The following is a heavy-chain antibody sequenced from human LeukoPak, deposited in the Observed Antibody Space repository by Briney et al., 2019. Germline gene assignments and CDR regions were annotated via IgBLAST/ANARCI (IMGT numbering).Heavy chain of an antibody. CDR3: AILLGYYYYMDV. J-gene: IGHJ6*03. Sequence: SETLSLTCTVSGGSISSGSYYWSWIRQPAGKGLEWIGRIYTSGSTNYNPSLKSRVTISVDTSKNQFSLKLSSVTAADTAVYYCAILLGYYYYMDVWGKGTTVTVSS. D-gene: IGHD7-27*01. V-gene: IGHV4-61*02. CDR2: IYTSGST. CDR1: GGSISSGSYY.